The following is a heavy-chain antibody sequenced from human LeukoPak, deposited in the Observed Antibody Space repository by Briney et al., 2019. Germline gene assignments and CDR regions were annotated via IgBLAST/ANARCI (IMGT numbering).Heavy chain of an antibody. CDR1: GGSITNYY. CDR3: TRSYGSGSFGFDY. Sequence: SVTLSLTCTVSGGSITNYYWSWIRQPAGKGLEWIGRMYTSGDSNYNPSLKSRVTMSVDTSKNQFSLKLSSVTAADTAVYYCTRSYGSGSFGFDYWGQGSLVSVSS. J-gene: IGHJ4*02. V-gene: IGHV4-4*07. D-gene: IGHD3-10*01. CDR2: MYTSGDS.